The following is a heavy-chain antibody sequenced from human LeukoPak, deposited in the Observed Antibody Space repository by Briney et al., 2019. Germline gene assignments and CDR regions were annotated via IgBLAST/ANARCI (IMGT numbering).Heavy chain of an antibody. Sequence: ASVKVSCKASRYTFPTYAMNWVRQAPGQGLEWMGRMNPNSGNTGYAQKFQGRVTMTRNTSISTAYMELSSLRSEDTAVYYCARDPIGYDYVWGSYRPSPYYYYYMDVWGKGTTVTISS. J-gene: IGHJ6*03. V-gene: IGHV1-8*02. CDR1: RYTFPTYA. D-gene: IGHD3-16*02. CDR2: MNPNSGNT. CDR3: ARDPIGYDYVWGSYRPSPYYYYYMDV.